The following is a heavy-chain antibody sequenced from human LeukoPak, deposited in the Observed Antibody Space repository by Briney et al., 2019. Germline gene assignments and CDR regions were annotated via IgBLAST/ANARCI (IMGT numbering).Heavy chain of an antibody. V-gene: IGHV4-38-2*01. CDR2: FYHSGST. J-gene: IGHJ5*02. Sequence: KTSEPLSLTCAVSGYSISSGYYWGWTRPPPGTGLEWIERFYHSGSTYYIPSLKSRVTISVDTPKNQFSLQLSSVTAADTAVYYCASGPIVVVPADPYNWFDPRGQGTLVTVCS. CDR3: ASGPIVVVPADPYNWFDP. CDR1: GYSISSGYY. D-gene: IGHD2-2*01.